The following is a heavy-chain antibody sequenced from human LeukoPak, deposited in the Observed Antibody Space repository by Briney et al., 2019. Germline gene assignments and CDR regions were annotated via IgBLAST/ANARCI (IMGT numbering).Heavy chain of an antibody. D-gene: IGHD1-14*01. J-gene: IGHJ5*02. V-gene: IGHV4-34*01. CDR1: GGSFSGYY. CDR2: INHNGNT. Sequence: SETLSLTCAVYGGSFSGYYWSWIRQPPGKGLEWIGEINHNGNTNYNPSLKSRVTISVDTSSNQFSLKLISVTAADTAIYYCATDRGARDWFDPWGQGTLVTVSS. CDR3: ATDRGARDWFDP.